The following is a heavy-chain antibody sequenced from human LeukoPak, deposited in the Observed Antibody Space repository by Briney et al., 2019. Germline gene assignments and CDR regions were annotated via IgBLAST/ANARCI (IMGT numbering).Heavy chain of an antibody. Sequence: ASVKVSCKASGYTFTSYYMHWVRQAPGQGLEWMGIINPSGGSTSYAQKFQGRVTMTRDTSTSTVYMELSSLRSEDTAVYYCARSYYDSSGYYRYFDYWGQGTLVTVSS. CDR3: ARSYYDSSGYYRYFDY. CDR2: INPSGGST. D-gene: IGHD3-22*01. CDR1: GYTFTSYY. V-gene: IGHV1-46*01. J-gene: IGHJ4*02.